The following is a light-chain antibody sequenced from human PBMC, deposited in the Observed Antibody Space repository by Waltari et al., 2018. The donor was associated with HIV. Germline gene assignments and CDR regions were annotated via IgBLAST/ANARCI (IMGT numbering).Light chain of an antibody. J-gene: IGLJ3*02. CDR2: EVN. CDR3: VM. CDR1: SSDVGGYDY. V-gene: IGLV2-8*01. Sequence: QSALTQPPSASGSPGQSVTISCTGTSSDVGGYDYVSWYQQHPGKAPKVMIYEVNKRPSGVPDRFSGSKSGNTASLTVSGLQAEDEADYPQVMFGGGTKLTVL.